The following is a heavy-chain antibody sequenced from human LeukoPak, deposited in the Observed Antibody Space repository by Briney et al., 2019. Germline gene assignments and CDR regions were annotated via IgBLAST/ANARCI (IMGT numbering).Heavy chain of an antibody. J-gene: IGHJ4*02. CDR1: GGSISSSSYY. Sequence: SETLSLTCTVSGGSISSSSYYWGWIRQPPGKGLEWIGNIHYSGSTYYNPSLKSRVTISVDTSKNQFSLKVTSVTAADTAVYYCARVSSAAAVDYWGQGTLVTVSS. CDR3: ARVSSAAAVDY. CDR2: IHYSGST. D-gene: IGHD6-13*01. V-gene: IGHV4-39*07.